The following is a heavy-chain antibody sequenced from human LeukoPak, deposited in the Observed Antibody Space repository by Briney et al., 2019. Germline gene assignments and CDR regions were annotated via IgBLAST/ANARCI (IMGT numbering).Heavy chain of an antibody. V-gene: IGHV3-7*03. CDR1: GFTFSNYW. Sequence: GGSLRLSCAASGFTFSNYWMSWVRQAPGKGLEWVANINQDGSEKYYVDSVKGRFTISRDNAKNSLYLQMNSLRAEDTAVYYCARGIPYGSGSYYNYYYYYYMDVWGKGTTVTISS. J-gene: IGHJ6*03. CDR3: ARGIPYGSGSYYNYYYYYYMDV. CDR2: INQDGSEK. D-gene: IGHD3-10*01.